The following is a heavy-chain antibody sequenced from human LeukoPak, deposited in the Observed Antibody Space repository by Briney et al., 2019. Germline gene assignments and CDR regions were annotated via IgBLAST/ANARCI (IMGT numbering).Heavy chain of an antibody. J-gene: IGHJ3*02. V-gene: IGHV3-30*03. Sequence: GGSLRLSCAASGFTFSRYGMHWVRQAPGKGLEWVAVISYDGKNKYYADSVKGRFTISRDNAKNSLYLQMNSLRAEDTAVYYCARDAPYDFWSGYYIGAGNDAFDIWGQGTMVTVSS. CDR1: GFTFSRYG. CDR2: ISYDGKNK. D-gene: IGHD3-3*01. CDR3: ARDAPYDFWSGYYIGAGNDAFDI.